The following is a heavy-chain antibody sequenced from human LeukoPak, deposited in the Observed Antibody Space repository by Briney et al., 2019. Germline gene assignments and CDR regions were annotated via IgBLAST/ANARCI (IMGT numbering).Heavy chain of an antibody. J-gene: IGHJ4*02. V-gene: IGHV4-61*02. CDR3: ARGGGSGSYYKGYFDY. CDR1: GGSISSGSYY. Sequence: SETLSLTCAVSGGSISSGSYYWSWIRQPAGKGLEWIGRIYTSGSTNYNPSLKSRVTIPVDTSKNQFSLKVSSVTAADTAVYYCARGGGSGSYYKGYFDYWGQGTLVTVSS. D-gene: IGHD3-10*01. CDR2: IYTSGST.